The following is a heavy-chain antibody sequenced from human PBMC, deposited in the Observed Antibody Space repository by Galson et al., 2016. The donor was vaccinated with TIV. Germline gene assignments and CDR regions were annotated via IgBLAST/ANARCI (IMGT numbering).Heavy chain of an antibody. D-gene: IGHD5-24*01. J-gene: IGHJ6*03. CDR3: ARDPAPNSYYYYMDV. CDR1: GFSTTNYW. V-gene: IGHV3-7*01. CDR2: IKQDGSEK. Sequence: SLRLSCAASGFSTTNYWMTWVRQPPGEGLEWVANIKQDGSEKYYVDSVKGRFFISRDNAKNFLYLQMNSLRADDTAVYYCARDPAPNSYYYYMDVWGNGTMVTVSS.